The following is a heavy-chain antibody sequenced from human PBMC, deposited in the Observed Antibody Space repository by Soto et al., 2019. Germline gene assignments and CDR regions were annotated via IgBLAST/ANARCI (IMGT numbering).Heavy chain of an antibody. CDR1: GGSIRTTSYY. D-gene: IGHD6-19*01. J-gene: IGHJ4*02. V-gene: IGHV4-39*01. Sequence: SETLSLTCTVSGGSIRTTSYYWGWIRQPPVKGLEWIGSIYYSGSSYFNPSLKSRVTISVDTSKNQFSVKLTSVTAADTAVYYCARPYASGWFGRNAFDFWGQGILVTVSS. CDR3: ARPYASGWFGRNAFDF. CDR2: IYYSGSS.